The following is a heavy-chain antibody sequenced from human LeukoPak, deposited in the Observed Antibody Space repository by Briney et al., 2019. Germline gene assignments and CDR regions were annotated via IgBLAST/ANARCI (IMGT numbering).Heavy chain of an antibody. CDR3: ARDGWFGDYNWFDP. D-gene: IGHD3-10*01. CDR2: ISSASNTI. Sequence: GGSLRLSCAASGFTFSSYSMNWVRQAPGKRLEWISYISSASNTIYYADSVKGRFTISRDNAKNSVYLQMNSLRAEDTAMYYCARDGWFGDYNWFDPWGQGTLVTVSS. J-gene: IGHJ5*02. V-gene: IGHV3-48*01. CDR1: GFTFSSYS.